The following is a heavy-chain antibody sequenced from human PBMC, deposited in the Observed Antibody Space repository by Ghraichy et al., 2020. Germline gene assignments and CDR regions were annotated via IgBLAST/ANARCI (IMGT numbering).Heavy chain of an antibody. Sequence: GSLRLSCAASGFTFTSYSMSWVRQAPTKGLEWVSSINGNGAKINYADSVKGRFTISRDNSKNTLYLQMNSLRADDTAVYYCAKDAVTANGRWDGFDIWGQVTTVTVSS. CDR1: GFTFTSYS. CDR2: INGNGAKI. CDR3: AKDAVTANGRWDGFDI. J-gene: IGHJ3*02. V-gene: IGHV3-23*01. D-gene: IGHD2-21*02.